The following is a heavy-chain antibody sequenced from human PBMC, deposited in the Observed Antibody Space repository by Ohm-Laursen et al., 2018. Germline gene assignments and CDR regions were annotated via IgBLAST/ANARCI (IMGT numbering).Heavy chain of an antibody. Sequence: GASVKVSCKASGYSFTTYGINWLRQAPGQGLEWMGWISPYNGNTLYAQDLKGRVTMTTDTSTSTAYMELRSLRPDDTAVYSCARSSLVLRAEDDYWGQGTLVTVSS. CDR1: GYSFTTYG. V-gene: IGHV1-18*01. CDR3: ARSSLVLRAEDDY. D-gene: IGHD2-8*01. J-gene: IGHJ4*02. CDR2: ISPYNGNT.